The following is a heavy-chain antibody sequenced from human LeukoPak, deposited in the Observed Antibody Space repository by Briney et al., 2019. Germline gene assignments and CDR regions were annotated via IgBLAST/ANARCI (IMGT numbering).Heavy chain of an antibody. J-gene: IGHJ4*02. V-gene: IGHV4-30-2*01. Sequence: SETLSLTCAVSGGSISSGGYSWSWIRQPPGKGLEWIGYIYHSGSTYYNPSLKSRVTISVDRSKNQYSLKLSSVTAADTAVYYCARAPRYDILTGYRVHYFDYWGQGTLVTVSS. CDR3: ARAPRYDILTGYRVHYFDY. CDR2: IYHSGST. CDR1: GGSISSGGYS. D-gene: IGHD3-9*01.